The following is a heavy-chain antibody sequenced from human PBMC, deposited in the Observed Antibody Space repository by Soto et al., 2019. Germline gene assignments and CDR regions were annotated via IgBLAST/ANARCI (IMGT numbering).Heavy chain of an antibody. J-gene: IGHJ6*02. V-gene: IGHV5-10-1*01. CDR1: GYSFTSYW. CDR2: IDPSDSYT. CDR3: AGPHDILTPYYYYGMGV. D-gene: IGHD3-9*01. Sequence: PGESLKISCKGSGYSFTSYWISWVRQMPGKGLEWMGRIDPSDSYTNYSPSFQGHVTISADKSISTAYLQWSSLKASDTAMYYCAGPHDILTPYYYYGMGVWGQGATVTVSS.